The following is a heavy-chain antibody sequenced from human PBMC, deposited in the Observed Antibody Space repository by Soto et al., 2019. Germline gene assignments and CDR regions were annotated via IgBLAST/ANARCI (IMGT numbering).Heavy chain of an antibody. CDR1: GGAISGYY. J-gene: IGHJ5*02. CDR3: ARGQRFSDWFDP. CDR2: IYSSGST. Sequence: SETLSFTCTVTGGAISGYYWTWIRQSDGEGLEWIGRIYSSGSTNYNPSLKSRVTISLDTSMNYFSLRLSSVTAADTAVYYCARGQRFSDWFDPWGQGTLVTVS. D-gene: IGHD3-3*01. V-gene: IGHV4-4*07.